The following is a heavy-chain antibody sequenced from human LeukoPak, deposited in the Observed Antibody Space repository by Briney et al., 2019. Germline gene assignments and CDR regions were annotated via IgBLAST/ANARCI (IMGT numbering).Heavy chain of an antibody. D-gene: IGHD6-19*01. Sequence: GGSLRLSCAASGFTFSSYAMSWVRQAPGKGLEWVSAISGSGGSTYYADSMKGQFTISRDNSKNTLYLQMNSLRAEDTAVYYCAKDSPGYSSGWYRSPRNYFDYWGQGTLVTVSS. V-gene: IGHV3-23*01. CDR3: AKDSPGYSSGWYRSPRNYFDY. CDR2: ISGSGGST. J-gene: IGHJ4*02. CDR1: GFTFSSYA.